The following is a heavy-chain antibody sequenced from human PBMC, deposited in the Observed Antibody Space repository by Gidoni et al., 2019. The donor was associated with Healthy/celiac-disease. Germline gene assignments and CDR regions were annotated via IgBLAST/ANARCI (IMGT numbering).Heavy chain of an antibody. Sequence: QVQLQESGPGLVKPSQTLSLTCTVSGGSISSGSYYWSWIRQPAGKGLEWIGRIYTSGSTNYNPSLKSRVTMSVDTSKNQFSLKLSSVTAADTAVYYCARGPACSGGSCYTRGRYYFDYWGQGTLVTVSS. CDR1: GGSISSGSYY. CDR3: ARGPACSGGSCYTRGRYYFDY. CDR2: IYTSGST. J-gene: IGHJ4*02. D-gene: IGHD2-15*01. V-gene: IGHV4-61*02.